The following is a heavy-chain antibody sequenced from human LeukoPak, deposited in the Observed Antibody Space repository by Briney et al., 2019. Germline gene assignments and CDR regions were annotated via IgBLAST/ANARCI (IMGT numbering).Heavy chain of an antibody. D-gene: IGHD3-22*01. J-gene: IGHJ3*02. CDR2: IWYDGSNK. Sequence: GGSLRLSCAASGFTFTSYGMHWVRQAPGKGLEWVAVIWYDGSNKYYADSVKGRFTISRDNSKNTLYLQVNSLRAEDTAAYYCARDRVYGSSGSYDAFDIWGQGTMVTVCS. CDR1: GFTFTSYG. CDR3: ARDRVYGSSGSYDAFDI. V-gene: IGHV3-33*01.